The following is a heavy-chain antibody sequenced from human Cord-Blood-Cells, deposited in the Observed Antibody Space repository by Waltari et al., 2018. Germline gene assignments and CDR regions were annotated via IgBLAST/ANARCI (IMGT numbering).Heavy chain of an antibody. J-gene: IGHJ3*02. Sequence: QVQLVQSGAEVKKPGASVKVSCKASGYTFTGYYMPWVRQAPGQGLEWMGVINPNSGGTNYAQKFQGWVTMTRDTSISTAYMELSRLRSDDTAVYYCARVRGYSGSYDAFDIWGQGTMVTVSS. V-gene: IGHV1-2*04. CDR1: GYTFTGYY. CDR2: INPNSGGT. D-gene: IGHD1-26*01. CDR3: ARVRGYSGSYDAFDI.